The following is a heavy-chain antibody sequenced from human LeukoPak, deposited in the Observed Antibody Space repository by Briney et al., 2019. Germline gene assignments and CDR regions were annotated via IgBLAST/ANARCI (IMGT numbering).Heavy chain of an antibody. D-gene: IGHD6-13*01. V-gene: IGHV1-18*04. CDR2: ISAYNGNT. J-gene: IGHJ4*02. Sequence: ASVKVSCKASGYTFTGYYIHWVRQAPGQGLEWMGWISAYNGNTNYAQKLQGRVTMTTDTSTSTAYMELRSLRSDDTAVYYCARDRRVYSSSWYEYGYWGQGTLVTVSS. CDR3: ARDRRVYSSSWYEYGY. CDR1: GYTFTGYY.